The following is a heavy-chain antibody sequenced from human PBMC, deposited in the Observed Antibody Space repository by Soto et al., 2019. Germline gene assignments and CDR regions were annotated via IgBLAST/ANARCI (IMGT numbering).Heavy chain of an antibody. CDR2: IYYSGST. V-gene: IGHV4-28*03. D-gene: IGHD2-2*01. J-gene: IGHJ5*01. CDR3: ARATIVLVPAAMVSHWFDP. Sequence: TSETLSLTCAVSGYSISSSNWWGWIRQPPGKGLEWIGYIYYSGSTYYNPSLKSRVTISVDTSKNQFSLKLSSVTAADTAVYYCARATIVLVPAAMVSHWFDPWGQGTTVTVSS. CDR1: GYSISSSNW.